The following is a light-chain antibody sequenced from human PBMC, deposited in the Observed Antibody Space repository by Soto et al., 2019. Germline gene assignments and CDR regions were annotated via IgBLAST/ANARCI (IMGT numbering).Light chain of an antibody. CDR3: QQGYSTPRT. V-gene: IGKV1-39*01. J-gene: IGKJ2*01. Sequence: DLPMTQSPSSLSASIGDRVTITCRASQSISSYLNWYQQKPGKAPKLLISAASSLESGVPSRFSGSGSGTDFTLTISSLQPEDFATYYCQQGYSTPRTFGQGTQLEIK. CDR1: QSISSY. CDR2: AAS.